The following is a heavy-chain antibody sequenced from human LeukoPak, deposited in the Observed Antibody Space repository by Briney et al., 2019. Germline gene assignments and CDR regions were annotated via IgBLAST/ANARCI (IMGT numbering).Heavy chain of an antibody. CDR1: GYTFTGYY. Sequence: ASVKVSCKASGYTFTGYYMHWVRQAPGQGLEWMGWINPNSGGTNHAQKFQGRVTMTRDTSISTAYMELSRLRSDDTAVYYCARLQLELRAPHFDYWGQGTLVTISS. CDR3: ARLQLELRAPHFDY. D-gene: IGHD1-1*01. J-gene: IGHJ4*02. V-gene: IGHV1-2*02. CDR2: INPNSGGT.